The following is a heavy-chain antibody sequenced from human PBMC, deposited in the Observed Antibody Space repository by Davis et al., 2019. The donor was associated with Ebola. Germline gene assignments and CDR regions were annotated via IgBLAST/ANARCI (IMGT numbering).Heavy chain of an antibody. V-gene: IGHV3-23*01. CDR3: SFTTPDAFDI. Sequence: GESLKISCAASGFTFSSYWMSWVRQAPGKGLEWVSSIGGSGGSTYYADSVKGRFTISRDNSKNTAYLQMNSLKTEDTAVYYCSFTTPDAFDIWGQGTMVTVSS. CDR2: IGGSGGST. D-gene: IGHD1-14*01. CDR1: GFTFSSYW. J-gene: IGHJ3*02.